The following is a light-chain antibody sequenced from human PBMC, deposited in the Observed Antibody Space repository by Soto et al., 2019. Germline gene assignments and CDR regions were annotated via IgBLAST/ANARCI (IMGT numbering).Light chain of an antibody. CDR3: QHYNNWPWS. Sequence: EIVMTQSPATLSVSPGERATLSCRASQSVRSNLAWYQQKPGQAPRLLIYGASTRATGIPASFSGSGSGTEFTLTISSLKSEDFPVYYCQHYNNWPWSFGQGTKVEIK. CDR1: QSVRSN. CDR2: GAS. V-gene: IGKV3-15*01. J-gene: IGKJ1*01.